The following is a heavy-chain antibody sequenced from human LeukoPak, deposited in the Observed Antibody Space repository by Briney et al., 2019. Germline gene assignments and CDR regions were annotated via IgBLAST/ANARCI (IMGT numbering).Heavy chain of an antibody. CDR3: ASDPGPTLVRGVISYFDY. D-gene: IGHD3-10*01. V-gene: IGHV3-33*01. Sequence: SGRSLRLSCAASGFTFSSYGMHWVRQAPGKGLEWVAVIWYDGTNKYYADSVKGRFTISRDKSKNTLDLQMNSLRVEDTAVYYCASDPGPTLVRGVISYFDYWGQGTLVTVSS. CDR1: GFTFSSYG. J-gene: IGHJ4*02. CDR2: IWYDGTNK.